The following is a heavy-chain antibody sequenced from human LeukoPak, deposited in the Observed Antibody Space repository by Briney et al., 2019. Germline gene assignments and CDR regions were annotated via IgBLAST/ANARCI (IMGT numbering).Heavy chain of an antibody. V-gene: IGHV3-30*02. J-gene: IGHJ4*02. D-gene: IGHD5-12*01. CDR3: VKGNSFGYSGYDLGPYYFDY. CDR1: GFTFSSYG. Sequence: GGSLRLSCAASGFTFSSYGMHWVRQAPGKGLEWVAVIWYGGSNKYYADSVKGRFTISRDNSKNTLYLQMNSLRAEDTAVYYCVKGNSFGYSGYDLGPYYFDYWGQGTLVTVSS. CDR2: IWYGGSNK.